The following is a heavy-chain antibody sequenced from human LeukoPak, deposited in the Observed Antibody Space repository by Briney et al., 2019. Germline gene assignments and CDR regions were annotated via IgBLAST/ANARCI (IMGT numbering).Heavy chain of an antibody. Sequence: SETLSLTCTVSGGSISSGDSYWSWIRQPPGNGLERIGYIYYSGSTYYSPSLKSRVTISVDTSKNQFSLKLSSVTAADTAVYYCAREHSYADYWGQGTLVTVSS. V-gene: IGHV4-30-4*01. CDR3: AREHSYADY. CDR1: GGSISSGDSY. D-gene: IGHD3-16*01. J-gene: IGHJ4*02. CDR2: IYYSGST.